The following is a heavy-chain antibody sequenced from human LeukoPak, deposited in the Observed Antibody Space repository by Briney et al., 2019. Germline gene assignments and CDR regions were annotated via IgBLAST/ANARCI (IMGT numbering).Heavy chain of an antibody. Sequence: GGPLRLSCAASGFTFSSYNMNWVRQAPGKGLEWVSSISGSSSFISHADSVTGRFTIPSDNAKTSLYLQMNSLRAEDTAVYYCARDGLQGYYDSSGFFDYWGQGTLVTVSS. D-gene: IGHD3-22*01. CDR3: ARDGLQGYYDSSGFFDY. CDR1: GFTFSSYN. V-gene: IGHV3-21*01. CDR2: ISGSSSFI. J-gene: IGHJ4*02.